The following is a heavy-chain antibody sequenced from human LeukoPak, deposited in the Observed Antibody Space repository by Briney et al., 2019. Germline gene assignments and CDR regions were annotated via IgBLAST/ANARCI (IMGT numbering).Heavy chain of an antibody. D-gene: IGHD3-22*01. Sequence: GGSLRLSCAAPGFTFSNYWMTWVRQAPGKGLEWVSSISSSSGYIYYADSVKGRFTISRDNAKNSLYLQMNSLRAEDTAVYYCARGYYDSSGYPQRPFDYWGQGTLVTVSS. V-gene: IGHV3-21*01. CDR1: GFTFSNYW. J-gene: IGHJ4*02. CDR2: ISSSSGYI. CDR3: ARGYYDSSGYPQRPFDY.